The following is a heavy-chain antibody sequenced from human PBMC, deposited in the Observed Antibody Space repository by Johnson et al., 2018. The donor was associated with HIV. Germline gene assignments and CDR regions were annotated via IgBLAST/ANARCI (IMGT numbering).Heavy chain of an antibody. CDR1: GFTLSTYG. Sequence: VVQPGRSLRLSCVASGFTLSTYGMHWVRQAPGKGLEWVAVMSYDGSNKYFADSVKGRFTISRDSSKNTLYLQMNSLRPEDTAVYYCAKDRNWGRLFDGFDIWGQGTMVTVSS. CDR2: MSYDGSNK. J-gene: IGHJ3*02. V-gene: IGHV3-30*18. CDR3: AKDRNWGRLFDGFDI. D-gene: IGHD7-27*01.